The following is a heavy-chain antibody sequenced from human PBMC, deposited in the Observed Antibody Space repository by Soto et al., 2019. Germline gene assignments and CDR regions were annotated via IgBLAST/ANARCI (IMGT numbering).Heavy chain of an antibody. V-gene: IGHV1-18*01. CDR1: GYTFTSYG. D-gene: IGHD1-26*01. CDR2: ISDYNTNT. CDR3: ARDRLGATGDY. J-gene: IGHJ4*02. Sequence: QVQLVQSGAEVKKPGASVKVSCKAYGYTFTSYGISWVRQAPGPGLEWMGWISDYNTNTKYAQKLQGRITTTTDTPTNTSYMELRSLRSYDTAVYFCARDRLGATGDYWGQGTLVTVSS.